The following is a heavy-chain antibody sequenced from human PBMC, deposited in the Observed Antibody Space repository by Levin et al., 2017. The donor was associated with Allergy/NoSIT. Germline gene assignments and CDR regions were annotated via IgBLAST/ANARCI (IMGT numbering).Heavy chain of an antibody. Sequence: SETLSLSCAVSGDSIRSRTSYWGWIRQPPGTGLEWIGNVDYTERTAYNPSLQSRVSISMDTSKNQFSLQRSTVTAADTATYFCARLISTTGNRSFDYWGRGTLVIVSS. D-gene: IGHD4-17*01. CDR2: VDYTERT. J-gene: IGHJ4*02. V-gene: IGHV4-39*01. CDR1: GDSIRSRTSY. CDR3: ARLISTTGNRSFDY.